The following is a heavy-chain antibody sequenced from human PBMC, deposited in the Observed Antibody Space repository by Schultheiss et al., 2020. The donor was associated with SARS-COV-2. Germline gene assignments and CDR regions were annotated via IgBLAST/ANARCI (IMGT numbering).Heavy chain of an antibody. CDR2: ISYDGSNK. J-gene: IGHJ4*02. Sequence: GGSLRLSCAASGFTFSSYAMHWVRQAPGKGLEWVAVISYDGSNKYYADSVKGRFTISRDNSKNTLYLQMNSLRAEDTAVYYCARVGTGDYFDYWGQGTLVTVSS. CDR1: GFTFSSYA. CDR3: ARVGTGDYFDY. V-gene: IGHV3-30*07. D-gene: IGHD3/OR15-3a*01.